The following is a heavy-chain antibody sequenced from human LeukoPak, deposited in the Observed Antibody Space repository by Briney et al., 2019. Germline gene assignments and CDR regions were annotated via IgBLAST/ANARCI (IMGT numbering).Heavy chain of an antibody. CDR3: ARTQLDLDGFDI. D-gene: IGHD1-1*01. CDR1: GFVFGDYY. Sequence: GGTLRLSCRASGFVFGDYYMNWVRQAPGKGLECLSYISSGTINHSNYADSVKGRFTISRDNARNSLYLQMNSLRGEDTAVYYCARTQLDLDGFDIWGQGTTVTVSS. V-gene: IGHV3-11*06. CDR2: ISSGTINHS. J-gene: IGHJ3*02.